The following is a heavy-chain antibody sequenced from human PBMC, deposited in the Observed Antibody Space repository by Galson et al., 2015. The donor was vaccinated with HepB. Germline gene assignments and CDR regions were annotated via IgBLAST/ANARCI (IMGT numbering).Heavy chain of an antibody. Sequence: SVKVSRKASGYTFTSYYMHWVRQAPGQGLEWMGIINPSGGSTSYAQKLQGRVTMTRDTSTSTVYMELSSLRSEDTAVYYCARALTGGSGWTRGAFDIWGQGTMVTVSS. CDR1: GYTFTSYY. V-gene: IGHV1-46*04. D-gene: IGHD6-19*01. CDR3: ARALTGGSGWTRGAFDI. CDR2: INPSGGST. J-gene: IGHJ3*02.